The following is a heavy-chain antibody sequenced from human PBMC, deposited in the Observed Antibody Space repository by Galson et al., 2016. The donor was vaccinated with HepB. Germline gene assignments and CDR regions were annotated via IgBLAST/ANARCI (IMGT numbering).Heavy chain of an antibody. D-gene: IGHD2-21*01. CDR1: GFTFSTYP. Sequence: SLRLSCAASGFTFSTYPMIWVRQAPGKGLEWASDISGSGASTHYRDSVKGRFIISRDNSKNTLSLQMNNLRVEDTAVYYCTKDGDKKDDYWGQGTLVTVSS. V-gene: IGHV3-23*01. CDR2: ISGSGAST. J-gene: IGHJ4*02. CDR3: TKDGDKKDDY.